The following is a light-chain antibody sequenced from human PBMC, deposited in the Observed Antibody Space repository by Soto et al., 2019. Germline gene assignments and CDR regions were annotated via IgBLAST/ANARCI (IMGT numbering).Light chain of an antibody. V-gene: IGLV3-21*01. CDR1: GIGSKA. Sequence: SYELTRAPSLSLAPGQTARVAGGGYGIGSKAVHWYQQKPGHAPVLVIYSDGERPSGAPGRMSGSNSGDTATLTITNVEPGHEADYYCHVWDSDSDQGVFGGGTQLPVL. CDR2: SDG. CDR3: HVWDSDSDQGV. J-gene: IGLJ3*02.